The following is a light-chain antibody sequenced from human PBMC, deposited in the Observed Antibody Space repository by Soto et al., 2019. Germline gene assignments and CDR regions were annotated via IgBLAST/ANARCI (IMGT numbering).Light chain of an antibody. CDR3: SSYTSISTLDVV. CDR1: SSDVGGYNY. Sequence: QSALTQPASVSGSPGQSITISCTGTSSDVGGYNYVSWYQQHPGKAPKLMIYDVSNRPSGVSNRFSGSKSGNTASLTISGLRAEDEADYYCSSYTSISTLDVVFGGGTKVTVL. CDR2: DVS. J-gene: IGLJ2*01. V-gene: IGLV2-14*01.